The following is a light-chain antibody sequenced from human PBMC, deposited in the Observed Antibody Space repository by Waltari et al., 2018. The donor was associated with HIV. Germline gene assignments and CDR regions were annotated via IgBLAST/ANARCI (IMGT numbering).Light chain of an antibody. V-gene: IGLV1-51*01. J-gene: IGLJ3*02. CDR3: GTWDSSLSNSWV. CDR1: TSNIGNNY. Sequence: QSVLTQPPSVSAAPGQKVTISCSGSTSNIGNNYVSWYQHFPGTAPKLLIYDTDKRPSGIPDRCSGSKSGTSATLAIAGLQTGDEADYYCGTWDSSLSNSWVFGGGTRLTVL. CDR2: DTD.